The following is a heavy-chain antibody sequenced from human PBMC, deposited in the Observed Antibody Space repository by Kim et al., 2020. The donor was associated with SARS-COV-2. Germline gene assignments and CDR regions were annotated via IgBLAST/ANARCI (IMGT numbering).Heavy chain of an antibody. D-gene: IGHD3-3*01. J-gene: IGHJ3*02. CDR2: IIPIFGTA. Sequence: SVKVSCKASGGTFSSYAISWVRQAPGQGLEWMGGIIPIFGTANYAQKFQGRVTITADESTSTAYMELSSLRSEDTAVYYCARADRKRFLEWLFDAFDIWGQGTMVTVSS. V-gene: IGHV1-69*13. CDR1: GGTFSSYA. CDR3: ARADRKRFLEWLFDAFDI.